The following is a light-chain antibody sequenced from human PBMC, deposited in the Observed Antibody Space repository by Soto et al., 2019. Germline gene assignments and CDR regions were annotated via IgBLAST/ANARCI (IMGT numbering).Light chain of an antibody. CDR3: QSYDSSLSGYV. CDR2: GNT. Sequence: SVTTKPPPVSVAPGQRVTISCTGSSSNIGAGYDVHWYQQLPGTAPKLLIYGNTNRPSGVPDRFSVSKSGTSASLAITGLQAEDEADYYCQSYDSSLSGYVFGPGTKVTXL. CDR1: SSNIGAGYD. V-gene: IGLV1-40*01. J-gene: IGLJ1*01.